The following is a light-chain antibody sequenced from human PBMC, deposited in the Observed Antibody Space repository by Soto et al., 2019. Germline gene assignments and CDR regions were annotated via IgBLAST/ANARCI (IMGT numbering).Light chain of an antibody. Sequence: ELVLTQSPATLSLSPGERATLSCRASQSVSRYLAWYQQKPGQAPRLLIYDASNRATGIPARFSGSGSGTDFTLTISSLEPEDFAVYYWQQRSNWPPITFGQGTRLEIK. CDR2: DAS. V-gene: IGKV3-11*01. J-gene: IGKJ5*01. CDR3: QQRSNWPPIT. CDR1: QSVSRY.